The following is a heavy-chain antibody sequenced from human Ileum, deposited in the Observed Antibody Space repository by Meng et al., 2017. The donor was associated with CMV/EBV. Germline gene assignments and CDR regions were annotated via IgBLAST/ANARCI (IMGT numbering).Heavy chain of an antibody. J-gene: IGHJ4*02. CDR2: IYWNDDK. D-gene: IGHD1-26*01. Sequence: SGPTLVKPTHIFTLTCTFSGFSLSTSGVGVGWIRQPPGKALEWLALIYWNDDKRYSPSLKSRLTITKDTSKNQVVLTMTNMDPVDTATYYCAHVEATWEYWGQGTLVTVSS. CDR1: GFSLSTSGVG. V-gene: IGHV2-5*01. CDR3: AHVEATWEY.